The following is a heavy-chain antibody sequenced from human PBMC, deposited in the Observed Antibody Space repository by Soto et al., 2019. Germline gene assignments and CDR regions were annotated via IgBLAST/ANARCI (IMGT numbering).Heavy chain of an antibody. D-gene: IGHD3-16*02. J-gene: IGHJ4*02. Sequence: QVQLVESGGGVVQPGRSLRLSCAASGFTFSSYGMHWVRQAPGKGLGWVAVIWYDGSNKYYADSVKDRFTISRDNSKNTLYLQMNSMRAEDTAVYYCARGADYVGGSCRYTGYFDYWGQGTMVTVSS. CDR2: IWYDGSNK. V-gene: IGHV3-33*01. CDR1: GFTFSSYG. CDR3: ARGADYVGGSCRYTGYFDY.